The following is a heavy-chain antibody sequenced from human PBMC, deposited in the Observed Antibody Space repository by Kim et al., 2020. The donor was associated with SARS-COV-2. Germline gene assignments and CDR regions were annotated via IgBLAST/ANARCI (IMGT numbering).Heavy chain of an antibody. CDR2: MNPNSGNT. D-gene: IGHD6-13*01. V-gene: IGHV1-8*01. CDR3: ARSRGAADRSPPYYYGMDV. CDR1: GYTFTSYD. Sequence: ASVKVSCKASGYTFTSYDINWVRQATGQGLEWMGWMNPNSGNTGYAQKFQGRVTMTRNTSISTAYMELSSLRSEDTAVYYCARSRGAADRSPPYYYGMDVWGQGTTVTVSS. J-gene: IGHJ6*02.